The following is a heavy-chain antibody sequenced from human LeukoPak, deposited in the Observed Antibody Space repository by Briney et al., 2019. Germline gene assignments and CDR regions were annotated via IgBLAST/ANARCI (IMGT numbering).Heavy chain of an antibody. CDR1: GSTLSSYA. CDR3: AKAPVTTCRGAYCYPFDY. J-gene: IGHJ4*02. V-gene: IGHV3-23*01. CDR2: ISDSGNT. D-gene: IGHD2-21*01. Sequence: GGSLRLSCAASGSTLSSYAMSWVRQAPGKGLEWVSAISDSGNTYHADSVKGRFTISRDSSKNTLFLQMNRLRPEDAAVYYCAKAPVTTCRGAYCYPFDYWGQGTLVTVSS.